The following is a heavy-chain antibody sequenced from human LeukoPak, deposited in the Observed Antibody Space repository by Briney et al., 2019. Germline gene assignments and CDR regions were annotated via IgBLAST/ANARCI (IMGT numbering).Heavy chain of an antibody. CDR3: ARSISAAVKVWCVLHYYYYYYMDV. V-gene: IGHV4-34*01. Sequence: SPSETLSLTCAVYGGSFSGYYWSWIRQPPGKGLEWIGEINHSVSTNYNPSLKSRFTISVATPKNQLSLKLSSLTPATTAWYYCARSISAAVKVWCVLHYYYYYYMDVWGKGTTVTVSS. D-gene: IGHD6-13*01. J-gene: IGHJ6*03. CDR1: GGSFSGYY. CDR2: INHSVST.